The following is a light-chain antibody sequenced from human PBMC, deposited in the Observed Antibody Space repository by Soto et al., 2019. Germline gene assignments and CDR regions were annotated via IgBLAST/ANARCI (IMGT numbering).Light chain of an antibody. V-gene: IGKV1-39*01. CDR3: QQSYSTPLP. CDR2: AAS. J-gene: IGKJ4*01. CDR1: HSISSY. Sequence: DIQMTQSPSSLSASVGDRVTITCRASHSISSYLHWYQQKPGKAPKLLIYAASSLQSGVPSRISGSGSGTDFTLTISSLQPDDFATYYCQQSYSTPLPFGGGTKVEIK.